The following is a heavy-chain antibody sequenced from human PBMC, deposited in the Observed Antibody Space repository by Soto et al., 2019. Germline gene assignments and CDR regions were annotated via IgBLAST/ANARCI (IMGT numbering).Heavy chain of an antibody. CDR2: INSDGSST. CDR3: ARADKRRWLQLGYYYYGMDV. CDR1: GVTLSSYW. D-gene: IGHD1-1*01. Sequence: XGSLRLSCAAAGVTLSSYWMHWVRQAPGRGLVWVSRINSDGSSTSYADSVKGRFAISRDNAKNTLYLQMNSLRAEDTAVYYCARADKRRWLQLGYYYYGMDVWGQGTTVTVSS. V-gene: IGHV3-74*01. J-gene: IGHJ6*02.